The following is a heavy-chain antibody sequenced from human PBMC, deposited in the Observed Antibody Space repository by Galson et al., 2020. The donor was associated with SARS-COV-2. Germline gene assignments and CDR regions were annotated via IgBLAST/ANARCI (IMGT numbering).Heavy chain of an antibody. CDR3: ARDSGGSGTNYRYTLFDV. V-gene: IGHV4-61*01. D-gene: IGHD3-10*01. CDR2: ILYVGAT. CDR1: GVSVTSGTLS. J-gene: IGHJ5*02. Sequence: SETLSLTCTVSGVSVTSGTLSWTWIRQPPGKGLEWISYILYVGATYYNPSLQSRVTMSLDASKNQVSLRLNSVTAADTAVYYCARDSGGSGTNYRYTLFDVWGQGILVTVSS.